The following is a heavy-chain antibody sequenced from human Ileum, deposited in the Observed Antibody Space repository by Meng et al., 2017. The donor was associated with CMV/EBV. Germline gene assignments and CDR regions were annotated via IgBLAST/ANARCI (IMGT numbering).Heavy chain of an antibody. D-gene: IGHD3-10*01. V-gene: IGHV4-34*01. Sequence: CPVFGGSFSGYYWSWIRQPPGKGLEWIGEINHSGSTNYNPSLKSRVTISVDTSKNQFSLKLSSVTAADTAVYYCARGRRFGDPNLDYWGQGTLVTVSS. CDR1: GGSFSGYY. J-gene: IGHJ4*02. CDR3: ARGRRFGDPNLDY. CDR2: INHSGST.